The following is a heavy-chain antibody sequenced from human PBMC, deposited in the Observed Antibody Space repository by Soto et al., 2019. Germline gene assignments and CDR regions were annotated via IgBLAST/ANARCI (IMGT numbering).Heavy chain of an antibody. Sequence: ASVKVSCKASGYTFTGYYLHWVRQAPGQGLEWMGWINPKSGGTDYSQKFQGWVTMTRDTSISTAYMELSRLRSDDTAVYYCARAVVFPGITAPDQHFHWFDPWGQGTPVTVSS. J-gene: IGHJ5*02. CDR2: INPKSGGT. V-gene: IGHV1-2*04. CDR1: GYTFTGYY. D-gene: IGHD6-13*01. CDR3: ARAVVFPGITAPDQHFHWFDP.